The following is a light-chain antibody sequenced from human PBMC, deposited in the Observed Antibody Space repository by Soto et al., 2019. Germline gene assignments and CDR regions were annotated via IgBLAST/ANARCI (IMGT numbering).Light chain of an antibody. J-gene: IGKJ1*01. CDR3: QQCAHSPLT. Sequence: EIVLTQSPGTLSLSPGERATLSCRASQTVSKNYLAWYQQKPGQAPRLLIYDAFNRATDIPDRFSGSGSGTDFTLTITRLEPEDFGVYYCQQCAHSPLTFGQGTKVEMK. CDR2: DAF. CDR1: QTVSKNY. V-gene: IGKV3-20*01.